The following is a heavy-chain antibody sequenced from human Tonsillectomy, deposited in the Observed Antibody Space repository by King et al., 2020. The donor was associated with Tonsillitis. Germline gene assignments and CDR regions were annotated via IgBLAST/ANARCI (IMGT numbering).Heavy chain of an antibody. D-gene: IGHD1-26*01. CDR3: ARSVSGSFDY. CDR2: MYYSGTI. J-gene: IGHJ4*02. V-gene: IGHV4-39*01. Sequence: VQLQESGPGVVKPSETLSLTCTVSGGSIISSDHYWAWIRQPPGKGLEWIGYMYYSGTIFYNPSLKSRITISGGTSENRFSLKLSSVTAADTAVYFCARSVSGSFDYWGQGALVTVSS. CDR1: GGSIISSDHY.